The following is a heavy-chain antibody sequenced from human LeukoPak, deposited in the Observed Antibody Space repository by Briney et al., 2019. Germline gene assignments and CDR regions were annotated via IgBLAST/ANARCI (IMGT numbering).Heavy chain of an antibody. D-gene: IGHD1-7*01. Sequence: GGSLRLSCTASGFTFGDYAMSWFRQAPGKGLEWVGFIRSKAYGGTTEYAASVKGRFTISRDDSKSIAYLQMDSLKTEDTAVYYCTRENNGNYGHWFDPWGQGTLVTVSS. CDR2: IRSKAYGGTT. CDR1: GFTFGDYA. V-gene: IGHV3-49*03. J-gene: IGHJ5*02. CDR3: TRENNGNYGHWFDP.